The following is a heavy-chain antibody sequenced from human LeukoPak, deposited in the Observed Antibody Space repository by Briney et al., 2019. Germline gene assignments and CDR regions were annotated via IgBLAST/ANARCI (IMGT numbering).Heavy chain of an antibody. CDR1: GWAFGSYD. D-gene: IGHD3-10*01. J-gene: IGHJ5*02. CDR3: ARGALLWFGELNWFDP. Sequence: AESLCLTCDAYGWAFGSYDWRWIRQPPGKGLEWVGEINHSGSTNYNPSLKSRVTVSVDTSKNQFSLKLSSVTAADTAVYYCARGALLWFGELNWFDPWGQGTLVTVSS. CDR2: INHSGST. V-gene: IGHV4-34*01.